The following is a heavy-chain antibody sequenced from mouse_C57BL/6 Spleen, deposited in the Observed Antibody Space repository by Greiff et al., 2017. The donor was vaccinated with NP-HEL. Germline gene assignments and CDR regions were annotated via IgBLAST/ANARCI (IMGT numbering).Heavy chain of an antibody. CDR3: TTPAYYSNRYAMDY. J-gene: IGHJ4*01. D-gene: IGHD2-5*01. V-gene: IGHV14-1*01. CDR1: GFNIKDYY. CDR2: IDPEDGDT. Sequence: VQLQQSGAELVRPGASVKLSCTASGFNIKDYYMHWVKQRPEQGLEWIGRIDPEDGDTEYAPKFQGKATMTADTSSNTAYLQLSSLTSEDTAVYYCTTPAYYSNRYAMDYWGQGTSVTVSS.